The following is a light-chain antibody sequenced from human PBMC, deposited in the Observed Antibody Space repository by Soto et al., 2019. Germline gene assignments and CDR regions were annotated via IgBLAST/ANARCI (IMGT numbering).Light chain of an antibody. CDR1: SSDVGGYNY. CDR3: SSYTSSSTPS. V-gene: IGLV2-14*01. J-gene: IGLJ2*01. Sequence: QSALTQPASVSGSPGQSITISCTGTSSDVGGYNYVSWYQQHPGKAPKLMIYEVSNRPSGVSNRFSGSKSGNTASLTISGLQAEDEADYYCSSYTSSSTPSFGGGTKVTAL. CDR2: EVS.